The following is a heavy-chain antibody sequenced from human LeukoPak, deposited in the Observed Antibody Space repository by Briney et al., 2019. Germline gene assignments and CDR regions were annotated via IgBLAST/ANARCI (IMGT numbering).Heavy chain of an antibody. CDR1: GGSISSYY. CDR2: IYYSGST. J-gene: IGHJ2*01. V-gene: IGHV4-59*08. CDR3: ARRAYDYGDYYHRSGGYFDL. Sequence: SETLSLTCTVSGGSISSYYWSWIRQPPGKGLEWIGYIYYSGSTNYNPSLKSRVTISVDTSKNQFSLKLSSVTAADTAVYYCARRAYDYGDYYHRSGGYFDLWGRGTLVTVSS. D-gene: IGHD4-17*01.